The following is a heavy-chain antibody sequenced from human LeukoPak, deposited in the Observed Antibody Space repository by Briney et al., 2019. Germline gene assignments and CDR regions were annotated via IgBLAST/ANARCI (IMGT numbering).Heavy chain of an antibody. V-gene: IGHV4-4*02. CDR3: ARGDSTVTPKYFQY. CDR2: IYHSGST. J-gene: IGHJ1*01. Sequence: SETLSLTCAVSGGSISSSNRWSWVRQPPGKGLEWIGEIYHSGSTNYNPSLKSRVTISLDTSKNQFSLKLSSVTAADTAVYYCARGDSTVTPKYFQYWGQGTLVTVSS. D-gene: IGHD4-23*01. CDR1: GGSISSSNR.